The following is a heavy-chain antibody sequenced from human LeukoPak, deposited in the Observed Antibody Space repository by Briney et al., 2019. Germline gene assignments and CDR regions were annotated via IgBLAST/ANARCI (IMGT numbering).Heavy chain of an antibody. J-gene: IGHJ4*02. Sequence: ASVKVSCKAFGYTFTSYDINWVRQATGQGLEWMGWMNPNSGNTGYAQKFQGRVTMTRNTSISTAYMELSSLRSEDTAVYYCARGGYYYDSSGSQVDYWGQGTLVTVSS. V-gene: IGHV1-8*01. CDR2: MNPNSGNT. CDR3: ARGGYYYDSSGSQVDY. CDR1: GYTFTSYD. D-gene: IGHD3-22*01.